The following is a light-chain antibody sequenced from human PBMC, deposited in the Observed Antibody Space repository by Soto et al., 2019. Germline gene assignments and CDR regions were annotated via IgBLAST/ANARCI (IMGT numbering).Light chain of an antibody. CDR3: QQHETLIT. J-gene: IGKJ5*01. V-gene: IGKV3-11*01. Sequence: EIVLTQSPATLSLSPGERATLSCRASQSVSSYLAWYQQKPGQAPRLLIYDASNRATGIPARFSGSGSGTDFTLTISRLEPEDFAVYYCQQHETLITFGQGTRLESK. CDR2: DAS. CDR1: QSVSSY.